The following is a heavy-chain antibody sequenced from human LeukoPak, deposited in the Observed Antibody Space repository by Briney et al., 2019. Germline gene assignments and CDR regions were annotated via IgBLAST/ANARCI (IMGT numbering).Heavy chain of an antibody. CDR1: GFSFNSYW. CDR3: ARGTWNFDL. CDR2: IKQDGSGK. J-gene: IGHJ2*01. V-gene: IGHV3-7*04. Sequence: GGSLRLSCAASGFSFNSYWMSWVRQAPGKGLEWVANIKQDGSGKYHVDSVKGRFTISRDNAKSALYLQMNSLRAEDTALYYCARGTWNFDLWGRGTLLSVSS.